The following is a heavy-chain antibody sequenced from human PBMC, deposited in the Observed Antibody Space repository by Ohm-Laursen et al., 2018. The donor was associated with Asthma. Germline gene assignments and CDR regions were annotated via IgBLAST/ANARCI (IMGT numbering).Heavy chain of an antibody. CDR3: ARGRYDSSDYDLYGLDV. J-gene: IGHJ6*02. D-gene: IGHD3-22*01. V-gene: IGHV4-59*01. CDR1: GGSMRSYY. Sequence: SETLSLTCSVAGGSMRSYYWSWFRQTPGKGLEWIGYIYYNGATSSNPSLKRRVTILIDTSKNQFSLKLTSMTTADTAVYYCARGRYDSSDYDLYGLDVWGQGTTVTVSS. CDR2: IYYNGAT.